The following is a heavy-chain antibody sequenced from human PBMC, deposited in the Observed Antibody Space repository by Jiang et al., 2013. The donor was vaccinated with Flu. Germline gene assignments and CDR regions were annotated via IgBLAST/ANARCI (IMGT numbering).Heavy chain of an antibody. CDR2: ISYDGSNK. CDR3: AKDHPSEPDYFDY. J-gene: IGHJ4*02. D-gene: IGHD1-14*01. Sequence: QLLESGGGVVQPGRSLRLSCAASGFTFSSYGMHWVRQAPGKGLEWVAVISYDGSNKYYADSVKGRFTISRDNSKNTLYLQMNSLRAEDTAVYYCAKDHPSEPDYFDYWGQGTLVTVSS. CDR1: GFTFSSYG. V-gene: IGHV3-30*18.